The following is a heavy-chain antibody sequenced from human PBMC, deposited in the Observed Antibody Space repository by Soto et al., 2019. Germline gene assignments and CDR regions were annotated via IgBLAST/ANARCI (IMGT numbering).Heavy chain of an antibody. J-gene: IGHJ6*02. CDR1: GFSFSDYY. V-gene: IGHV3-11*01. Sequence: GGSLRLSCAASGFSFSDYYMSWIRQAPGKGLGWVSYISSSGSTIYYADSVKGRFTISRDNAKNSLYLQMNSLRAEVTAVYYCGRDLSGSSYEGGMDVWGQGTTVTVSS. D-gene: IGHD5-18*01. CDR2: ISSSGSTI. CDR3: GRDLSGSSYEGGMDV.